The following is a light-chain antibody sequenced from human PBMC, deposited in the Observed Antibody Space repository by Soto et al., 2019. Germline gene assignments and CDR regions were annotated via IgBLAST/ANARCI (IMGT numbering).Light chain of an antibody. CDR2: DDT. Sequence: SYELTQPPSLSVAPGQTASIACGGDNIGSKSVNWFQQRPGQAPVVVVYDDTDRPTGIPERFSGSNSGNTATLTISRVEAGDEADYYCQVWDGRSFQGVFGPGTKVTV. CDR3: QVWDGRSFQGV. J-gene: IGLJ1*01. V-gene: IGLV3-21*02. CDR1: NIGSKS.